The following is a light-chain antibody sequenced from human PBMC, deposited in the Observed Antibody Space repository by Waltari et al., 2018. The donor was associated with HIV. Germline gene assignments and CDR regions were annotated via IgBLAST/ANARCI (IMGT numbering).Light chain of an antibody. V-gene: IGKV2-28*01. CDR1: QSLLHRNGYNY. J-gene: IGKJ5*01. Sequence: DIVMTQSPLSLPLTPGEPASISCGSSQSLLHRNGYNYLDWYLQKPGQSPQLLIYLGANRASGVPDRFSGSGSGTDFTLKISRLEAEDVGVYYCVQTLQTPITFGQGTRLEIK. CDR2: LGA. CDR3: VQTLQTPIT.